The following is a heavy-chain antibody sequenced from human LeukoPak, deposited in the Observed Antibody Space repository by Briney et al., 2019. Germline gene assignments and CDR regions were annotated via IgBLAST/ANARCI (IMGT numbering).Heavy chain of an antibody. J-gene: IGHJ4*02. Sequence: PGGSLRLSCAASGFTSSSYNMNWVRQAPGKGLEWVSSISSSGSYTYYADSVKGRFTISRDNAKNSLYLQMNSLRAEDTAVYYCARSDYGDYVDYWGQGTLVTVSS. D-gene: IGHD4-17*01. CDR2: ISSSGSYT. V-gene: IGHV3-21*04. CDR1: GFTSSSYN. CDR3: ARSDYGDYVDY.